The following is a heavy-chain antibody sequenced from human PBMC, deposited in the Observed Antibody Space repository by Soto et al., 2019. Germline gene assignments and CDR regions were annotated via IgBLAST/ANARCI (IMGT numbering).Heavy chain of an antibody. D-gene: IGHD3-9*01. Sequence: GGSLRLSCAASGFTFSNYAMSWVRQAPGKGLEWVSSIHGSGAGTYYADSEKGRFTVSRDNSKEMLYLQMSSLRVDDTAVYYCAREYGYYDILIDYYMDVWGKGTTVTVSS. CDR1: GFTFSNYA. CDR2: IHGSGAGT. CDR3: AREYGYYDILIDYYMDV. V-gene: IGHV3-23*01. J-gene: IGHJ6*03.